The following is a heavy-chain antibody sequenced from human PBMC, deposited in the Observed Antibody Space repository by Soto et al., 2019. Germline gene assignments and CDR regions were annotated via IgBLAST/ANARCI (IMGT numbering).Heavy chain of an antibody. CDR2: ISAYNGNT. CDR1: GYTFTSYG. CDR3: ARWGDCSSTSCYFGIWEYYGMDV. V-gene: IGHV1-18*01. J-gene: IGHJ6*02. Sequence: QVQLVQSGAEVKKPGASVKVSCKASGYTFTSYGISWVRQAPGQGLEWMGWISAYNGNTNYAQKLQGRVTMTTDTYTSTAYMELRSLRSDDTAVYYCARWGDCSSTSCYFGIWEYYGMDVWGQGTTVTVSS. D-gene: IGHD2-2*01.